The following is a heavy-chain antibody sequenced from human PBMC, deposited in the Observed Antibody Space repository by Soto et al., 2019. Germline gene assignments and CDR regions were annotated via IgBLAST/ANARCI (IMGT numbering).Heavy chain of an antibody. CDR2: IIDYDCNT. D-gene: IGHD2-2*01. J-gene: IGHJ4*02. CDR3: ATTPEGYCGSYACTFAY. Sequence: GXSXKVSFKASGYTXTTYGIHLVRQAPGQGLEWIGWIIDYDCNTNFRQKFQGRVSMTTDLYTTTAYMELRSMRSDDTAVYYCATTPEGYCGSYACTFAYWGKGTPVTV. V-gene: IGHV1-18*04. CDR1: GYTXTTYG.